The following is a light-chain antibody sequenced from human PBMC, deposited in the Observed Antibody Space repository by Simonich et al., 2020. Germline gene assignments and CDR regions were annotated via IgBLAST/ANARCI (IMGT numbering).Light chain of an antibody. CDR1: NVGEKY. Sequence: SYELTQPPSVSVSPGQTASITCSEDNVGEKYACWYQQKQGQSPLLVIYQASKRPSGIPERFPGSNSGNTATLTISGTQAMDEADYYCQAWDSSTVVFGGGTKLTVL. V-gene: IGLV3-1*01. J-gene: IGLJ2*01. CDR3: QAWDSSTVV. CDR2: QAS.